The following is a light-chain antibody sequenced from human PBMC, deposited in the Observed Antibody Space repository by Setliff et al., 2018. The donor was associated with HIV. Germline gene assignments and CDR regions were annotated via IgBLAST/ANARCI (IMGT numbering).Light chain of an antibody. CDR3: NSFTSTTIYV. CDR2: EVT. J-gene: IGLJ1*01. V-gene: IGLV2-14*03. Sequence: QSVLAQPASVSGSPGQSITISCTGTSRDVGGGTNCVSWYQQHPGQAPKLIIFEVTKLPSGASTRFSGSRSGNTASLPISGLQAEDEADYYCNSFTSTTIYVFGTGTKVTVL. CDR1: SRDVGGGTNC.